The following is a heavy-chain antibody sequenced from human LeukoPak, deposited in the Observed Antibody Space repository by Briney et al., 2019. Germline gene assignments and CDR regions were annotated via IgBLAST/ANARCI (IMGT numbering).Heavy chain of an antibody. J-gene: IGHJ4*02. CDR2: VWYDGGIK. V-gene: IGHV3-30-3*01. Sequence: GGSLRLSCAGSRFTYSRYAKSWVRQAPGKGLEWVGVVWYDGGIKTYADSVKGGFTISKDNSKNTLYLQMNSLRDDDTVVYYCPRYGYYYDLDYLVQGALVTVSS. CDR1: RFTYSRYA. D-gene: IGHD3-3*01. CDR3: PRYGYYYDLDY.